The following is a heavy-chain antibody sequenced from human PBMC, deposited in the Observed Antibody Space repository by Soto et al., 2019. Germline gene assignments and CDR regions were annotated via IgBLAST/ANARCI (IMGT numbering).Heavy chain of an antibody. CDR1: GFRFVNYA. J-gene: IGHJ4*02. CDR2: LSGSGTST. D-gene: IGHD6-19*01. V-gene: IGHV3-23*01. Sequence: GGSLSLSCAASGFRFVNYAMNWVRQAPGKGLEWVSGLSGSGTSTYYADSVKGRFTISRDNSRDTLFLQMNSLTADDTAVYYCAKATTNGGWFNPFDSWGQGALVTVSS. CDR3: AKATTNGGWFNPFDS.